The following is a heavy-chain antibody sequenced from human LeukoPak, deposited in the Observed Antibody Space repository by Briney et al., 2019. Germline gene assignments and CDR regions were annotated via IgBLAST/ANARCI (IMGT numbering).Heavy chain of an antibody. V-gene: IGHV3-21*01. Sequence: GGSLRLSCAASGFSFSTYPMTWVRRAPGKGLEWVSPISSSSSSLYYADSVEGRFTISSDNAWNSLYLQMSGLRVENTAVYYCAREFGYNKRIDSWGQGILVTVSS. D-gene: IGHD5-24*01. CDR1: GFSFSTYP. CDR2: ISSSSSSL. J-gene: IGHJ4*02. CDR3: AREFGYNKRIDS.